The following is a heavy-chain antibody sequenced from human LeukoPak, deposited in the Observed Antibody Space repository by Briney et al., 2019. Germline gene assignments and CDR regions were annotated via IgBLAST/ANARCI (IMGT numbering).Heavy chain of an antibody. J-gene: IGHJ4*02. V-gene: IGHV4-30-4*08. CDR3: ARHNYDSSAYDY. Sequence: SETLSLTCTVSGGSISSGDYYWSWIRQPPGKGLEWIGYIYYSGSTYYNPSLKSRVTISVDTFKNQFSLKLSSVTAADTAVYYCARHNYDSSAYDYWGQGTLVTVSS. CDR2: IYYSGST. CDR1: GGSISSGDYY. D-gene: IGHD3-22*01.